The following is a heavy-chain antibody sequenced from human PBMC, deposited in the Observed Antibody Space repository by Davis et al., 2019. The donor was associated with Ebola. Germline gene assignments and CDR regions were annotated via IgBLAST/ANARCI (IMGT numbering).Heavy chain of an antibody. J-gene: IGHJ4*02. CDR2: IFFDGSET. CDR1: GFTFSRYG. CDR3: AKASWGPAARPLLDS. Sequence: GESLKISCEASGFTFSRYGMHWVRQAPGKGPEWLTYIFFDGSETFYADSVKGRFTISRDNSNNTLYLQMDSLRVEDTARYYCAKASWGPAARPLLDSWGQGTLVTVSS. V-gene: IGHV3-30*02. D-gene: IGHD2-2*02.